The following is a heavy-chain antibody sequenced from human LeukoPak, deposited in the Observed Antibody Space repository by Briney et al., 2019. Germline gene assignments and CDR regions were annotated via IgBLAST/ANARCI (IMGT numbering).Heavy chain of an antibody. V-gene: IGHV3-20*04. J-gene: IGHJ4*02. D-gene: IGHD3-10*01. CDR3: ARGSTMVSYY. CDR1: GSTFDDYG. Sequence: GGSLRLSCAASGSTFDDYGMSWVRQVAGQGLEWVSGIDWNGASTGYADSVKGRFTISRDNAKKSLYLQMNSLRAEDTALYYCARGSTMVSYYWGQGTLVTVSS. CDR2: IDWNGAST.